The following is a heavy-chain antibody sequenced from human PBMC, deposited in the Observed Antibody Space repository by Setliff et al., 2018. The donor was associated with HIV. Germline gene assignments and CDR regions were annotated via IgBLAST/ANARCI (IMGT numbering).Heavy chain of an antibody. V-gene: IGHV1-18*01. CDR1: GYTFISYG. Sequence: ASVRVSCKASGYTFISYGVSWVRQAPGQGLEWMGWISVKNGNTNYAQKFQGRVTMATDTSTSTAYMELRSLGSDDTAVYYCARIVALNGYPSDYWGQGTLVTVSS. CDR3: ARIVALNGYPSDY. D-gene: IGHD2-8*01. CDR2: ISVKNGNT. J-gene: IGHJ4*02.